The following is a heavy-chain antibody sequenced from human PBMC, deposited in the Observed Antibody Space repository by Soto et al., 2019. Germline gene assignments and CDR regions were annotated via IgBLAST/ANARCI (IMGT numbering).Heavy chain of an antibody. Sequence: QVQLVESGGGVVQPGRSLRLSCAASGFSFSSYGMPWVRQAPGKGLEWVAVIWYDGSNKYYADSVKGRFTISRDNSKNTLYLQMNSLRAEDTAVYYCARTKAVAAKTQYYFDYWGQGTLVTVSS. CDR1: GFSFSSYG. CDR3: ARTKAVAAKTQYYFDY. CDR2: IWYDGSNK. D-gene: IGHD6-19*01. V-gene: IGHV3-33*01. J-gene: IGHJ4*02.